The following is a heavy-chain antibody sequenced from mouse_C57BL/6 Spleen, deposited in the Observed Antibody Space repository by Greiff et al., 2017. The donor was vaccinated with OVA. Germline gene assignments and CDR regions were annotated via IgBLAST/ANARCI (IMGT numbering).Heavy chain of an antibody. Sequence: EVHLVESGGGLVKPGGSLKLSCAASGFTFSSYAMSWVRQTPEKRLEWVATISDGGSYTYYPDNVKGRFTISRDNAKNNLYLQMSHLKSEDTAMYYCARDLYGRGYFDYWGQGTTLTVSS. CDR2: ISDGGSYT. CDR1: GFTFSSYA. J-gene: IGHJ2*01. CDR3: ARDLYGRGYFDY. V-gene: IGHV5-4*01. D-gene: IGHD1-1*01.